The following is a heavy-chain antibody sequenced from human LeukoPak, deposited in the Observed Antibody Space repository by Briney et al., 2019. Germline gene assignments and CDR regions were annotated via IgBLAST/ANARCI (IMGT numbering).Heavy chain of an antibody. CDR1: GGSFSGYY. J-gene: IGHJ3*02. V-gene: IGHV4-34*01. CDR2: INHSGST. Sequence: SETLSLTCAVYGGSFSGYYWSWIRQPPGKGLEWIGEINHSGSTNYNPSLKSRVTISVDTSKNQFSLKLSSVTAADTAVYYCATYWRGGALDIWGQGTMVTVSS. CDR3: ATYWRGGALDI. D-gene: IGHD1-1*01.